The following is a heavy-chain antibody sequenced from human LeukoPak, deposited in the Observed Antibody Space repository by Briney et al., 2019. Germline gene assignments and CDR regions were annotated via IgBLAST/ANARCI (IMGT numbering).Heavy chain of an antibody. V-gene: IGHV3-66*04. Sequence: GGSLRLSCAASGFTVNSNYMSWVRQAPGKGLEWVSLIYSGGSTYYADSVKGRFTISRDNSKNTLYLQMNSLRAEDTAVYYCARRAGFSTVDYWGQGTLVTVSS. J-gene: IGHJ4*02. CDR3: ARRAGFSTVDY. CDR2: IYSGGST. CDR1: GFTVNSNY. D-gene: IGHD6-13*01.